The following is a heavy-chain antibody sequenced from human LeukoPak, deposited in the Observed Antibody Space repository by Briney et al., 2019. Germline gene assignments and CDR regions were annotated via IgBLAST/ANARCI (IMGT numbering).Heavy chain of an antibody. CDR3: ARDPEYIAAAGYFDY. CDR2: INPNSGGT. D-gene: IGHD6-13*01. V-gene: IGHV1-2*02. J-gene: IGHJ4*02. Sequence: ASVKVSCKASGYTFTGYYMHWVRQAPGQGLEWMGWINPNSGGTNYAQKFQGRVTMTRDTSISTAYMELSRLRSDDTAVYYCARDPEYIAAAGYFDYWGQGTLVTVSS. CDR1: GYTFTGYY.